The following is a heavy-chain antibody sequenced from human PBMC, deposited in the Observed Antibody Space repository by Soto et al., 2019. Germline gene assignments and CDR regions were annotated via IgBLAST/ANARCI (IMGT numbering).Heavy chain of an antibody. CDR3: ARDGLPDDFRSGGYWFDP. CDR2: ISRDGRNE. V-gene: IGHV3-30-3*01. J-gene: IGHJ5*02. Sequence: QAYLVESGGGVVQPGRSLRLSCAASGFSFSTFALHWVRQAPGEGLEWVALISRDGRNEKYAESVKGRFTISRDNSKNTVYMQMDSLRLEDTGVYYCARDGLPDDFRSGGYWFDPWGQGTQVTVSS. CDR1: GFSFSTFA. D-gene: IGHD3-3*01.